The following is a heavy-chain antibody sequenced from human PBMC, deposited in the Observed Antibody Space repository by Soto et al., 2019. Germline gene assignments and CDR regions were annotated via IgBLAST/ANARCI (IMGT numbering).Heavy chain of an antibody. D-gene: IGHD6-19*01. CDR1: GGSISSYY. CDR2: IYYSGST. J-gene: IGHJ4*02. V-gene: IGHV4-59*01. Sequence: SETLSLTCTVSGGSISSYYWSWIRQPPGKGLEWIGYIYYSGSTNYNPSLKSRVTISVGTSKNQFSLKLSSVTAEDTATYYCAHRPGGSGWRYYFDYWGQGTLVTVSS. CDR3: AHRPGGSGWRYYFDY.